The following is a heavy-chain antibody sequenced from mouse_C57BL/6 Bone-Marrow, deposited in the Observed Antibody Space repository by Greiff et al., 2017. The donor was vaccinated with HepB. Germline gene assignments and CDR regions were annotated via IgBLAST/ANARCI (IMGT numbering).Heavy chain of an antibody. CDR3: ARRGRWLLPYYFDY. CDR2: IYPGSGST. CDR1: GYTFTSYW. D-gene: IGHD2-3*01. J-gene: IGHJ2*01. V-gene: IGHV1-55*01. Sequence: VQLQQPGAELVKPGASVKMSCKASGYTFTSYWITWVKQRPGQGLEWIGDIYPGSGSTNYNEKFKSKATLTVDTSSSTAYMQLSSLTSEDSAVYYCARRGRWLLPYYFDYWGQGTTLTVSS.